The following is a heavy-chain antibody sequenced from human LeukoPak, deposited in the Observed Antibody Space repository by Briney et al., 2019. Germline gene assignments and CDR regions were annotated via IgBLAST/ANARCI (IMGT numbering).Heavy chain of an antibody. J-gene: IGHJ2*01. CDR2: IFTSGST. D-gene: IGHD3-10*01. Sequence: SETLSLTCTVSGGSIGSGRYYWTWIRQPAGKGLEWIGRIFTSGSTTYNPSLNSRVTMSVDVSKNQFSLSLHSVTAADTAVYYCARDRRALSGSDYNVNWYFDLWGRGTLVTVSS. CDR3: ARDRRALSGSDYNVNWYFDL. V-gene: IGHV4-61*02. CDR1: GGSIGSGRYY.